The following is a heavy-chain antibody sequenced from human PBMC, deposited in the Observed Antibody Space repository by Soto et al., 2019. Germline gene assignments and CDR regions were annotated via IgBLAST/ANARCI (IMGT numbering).Heavy chain of an antibody. CDR2: ISYDGSNK. D-gene: IGHD3-16*01. Sequence: GGSLRLSCAASGFTFSSYGMHWVRQAPGKGLEWVAVISYDGSNKYYADSVKGRFTISRDNSKNTLYLQMNSLRAEDTAVYYCAKAPEPLRSIRAYDAWFDPWGQGTPVTVSS. J-gene: IGHJ5*02. CDR1: GFTFSSYG. V-gene: IGHV3-30*18. CDR3: AKAPEPLRSIRAYDAWFDP.